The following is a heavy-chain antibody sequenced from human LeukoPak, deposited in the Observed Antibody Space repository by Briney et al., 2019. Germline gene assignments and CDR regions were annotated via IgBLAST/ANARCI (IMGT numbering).Heavy chain of an antibody. CDR2: IYYSGST. V-gene: IGHV4-59*12. CDR3: ARGDYYYGMDV. Sequence: SETLSLTCTVSGGSISSYYWSWIRQPPGKGLEWIGYIYYSGSTNYNPSLKSRVTISVDTSKNQFSLKLSSVTAADTAVYYCARGDYYYGMDVWGKGTTVTVSS. J-gene: IGHJ6*04. CDR1: GGSISSYY.